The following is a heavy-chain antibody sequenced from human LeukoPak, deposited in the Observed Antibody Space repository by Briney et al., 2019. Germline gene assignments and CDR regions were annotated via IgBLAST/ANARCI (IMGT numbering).Heavy chain of an antibody. V-gene: IGHV1-18*01. CDR1: GYTFINYG. CDR3: ARIPTIVATVRTHQPFDP. D-gene: IGHD3-10*02. CDR2: ISPYNGKT. Sequence: ASVKVSCKASGYTFINYGIGWVRQAPGQGLEWMGWISPYNGKTKYAQNLQGRVTMTPDTSTSTAYMELRSLTFDDTAVYYCARIPTIVATVRTHQPFDPWGQGTLIIVFS. J-gene: IGHJ5*02.